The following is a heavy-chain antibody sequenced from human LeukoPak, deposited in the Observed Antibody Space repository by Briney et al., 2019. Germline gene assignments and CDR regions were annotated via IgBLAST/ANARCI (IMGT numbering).Heavy chain of an antibody. CDR1: GFTFSSYA. Sequence: GGSLRLSCAASGFTFSSYAMSWVRQAPGKGLEWVAVISYDGSNKYYADSVKGRFTISRDNSKNTLYLQMNSLRAEDTAVYYCARYYGGAGDYWGQGTLVTVSS. D-gene: IGHD4-23*01. J-gene: IGHJ4*02. CDR2: ISYDGSNK. CDR3: ARYYGGAGDY. V-gene: IGHV3-30-3*01.